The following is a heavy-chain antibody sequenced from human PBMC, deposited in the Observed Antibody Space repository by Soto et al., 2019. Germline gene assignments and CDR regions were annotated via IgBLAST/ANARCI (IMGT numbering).Heavy chain of an antibody. D-gene: IGHD3-16*01. V-gene: IGHV3-30*18. Sequence: QVQLVESGGGVVQPGRSLRLSCAASGFIFSNYCMHWVRQAPGKGLEWVAVISYDGRNKYYTESVKGRFTVSRDNSKNTVNLQLNSLRPEDTALYYCAKDRDYISGMDHWGQGTLVAVSS. J-gene: IGHJ4*02. CDR3: AKDRDYISGMDH. CDR1: GFIFSNYC. CDR2: ISYDGRNK.